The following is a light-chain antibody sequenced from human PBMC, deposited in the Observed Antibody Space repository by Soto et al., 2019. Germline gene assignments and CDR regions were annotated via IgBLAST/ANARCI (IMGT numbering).Light chain of an antibody. Sequence: DIQMTKSPSSLSASVDARVTITCRASQGISNYLAWYQQKPGKVPKLLIYAASTLQSEVPSRFSGSGSGTDFTLTISSRQPEDVATYYCQKYNSAPYTGGQGTKLDIK. CDR3: QKYNSAPYT. CDR2: AAS. J-gene: IGKJ2*01. V-gene: IGKV1-27*01. CDR1: QGISNY.